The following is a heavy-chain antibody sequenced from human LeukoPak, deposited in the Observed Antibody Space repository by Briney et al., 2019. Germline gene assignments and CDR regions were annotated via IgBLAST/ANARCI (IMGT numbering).Heavy chain of an antibody. D-gene: IGHD3-16*01. V-gene: IGHV4-59*01. CDR1: DDSISDYY. Sequence: PSETLSLTCTVSDDSISDYYRGWIRQPPGKGLEWIGYFHNSGTSTYNPSLKSRVTISADTSKNQFSLKLNSLTTADTAVYYCTRGAGWLIDYWGQGILVTVST. CDR3: TRGAGWLIDY. J-gene: IGHJ4*02. CDR2: FHNSGTS.